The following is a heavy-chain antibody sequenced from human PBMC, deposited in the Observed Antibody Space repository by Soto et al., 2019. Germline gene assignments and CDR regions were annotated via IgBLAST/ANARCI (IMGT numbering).Heavy chain of an antibody. D-gene: IGHD6-6*01. CDR3: ASRPTGALPYFDS. CDR1: VDSIGSYY. CDR2: IYYTGST. J-gene: IGHJ4*02. Sequence: SETLSLTCTVSVDSIGSYYGTWIRQPPGKGLEWIGFIYYTGSTTYNPSLKSRVIISVATSKNQFSLKLSSVTAADTAVYYCASRPTGALPYFDSWGQGTLVTDSS. V-gene: IGHV4-59*08.